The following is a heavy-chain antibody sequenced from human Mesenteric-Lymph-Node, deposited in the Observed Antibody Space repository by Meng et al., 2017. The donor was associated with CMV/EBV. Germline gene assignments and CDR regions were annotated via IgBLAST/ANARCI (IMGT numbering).Heavy chain of an antibody. CDR2: IRRKANSYST. V-gene: IGHV3-72*01. D-gene: IGHD2-2*01. J-gene: IGHJ5*02. Sequence: GESLKISCAASGFTFSDYYMDWVRQAPGKGLEWVGRIRRKANSYSTEYAASVKGRFTISRDNSKNTLYLQMGSLRAEDMAVYYCARESIPGNLPATDNWFDPWGQGTLVTVSS. CDR1: GFTFSDYY. CDR3: ARESIPGNLPATDNWFDP.